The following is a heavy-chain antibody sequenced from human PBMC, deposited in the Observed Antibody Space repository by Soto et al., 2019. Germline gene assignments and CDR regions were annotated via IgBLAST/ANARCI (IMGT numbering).Heavy chain of an antibody. Sequence: HPGGSLRLSCAASGFTFSSYAMHWVRQAPGKGLEWVAVISYDGSNKYYADSVKGRFTISRDNSKNTLYLQMNSLRAEDTAVYYCAKDRDCSSTSCYLPFVYWGQGALVTVSS. J-gene: IGHJ4*02. CDR2: ISYDGSNK. V-gene: IGHV3-30-3*01. D-gene: IGHD2-2*01. CDR3: AKDRDCSSTSCYLPFVY. CDR1: GFTFSSYA.